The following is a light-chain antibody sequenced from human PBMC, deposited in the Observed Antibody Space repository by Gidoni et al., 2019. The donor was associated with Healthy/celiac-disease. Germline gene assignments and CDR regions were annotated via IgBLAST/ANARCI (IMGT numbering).Light chain of an antibody. V-gene: IGKV1-39*01. CDR3: QQSYSTPPEMCS. Sequence: DIQMTQSPSSLSASVGDRVTITCRASQSISSYLNWYQQKPGKAPKLLIYAASSLQSGVPSRFSGSGSGTDFTLTISSLQPEDFATYYCQQSYSTPPEMCSFGQGTKLEIK. CDR2: AAS. CDR1: QSISSY. J-gene: IGKJ2*04.